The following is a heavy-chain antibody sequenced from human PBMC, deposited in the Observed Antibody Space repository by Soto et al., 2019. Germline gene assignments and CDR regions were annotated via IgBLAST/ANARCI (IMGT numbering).Heavy chain of an antibody. Sequence: QMQLVQSGPEVKKPGTSVKVSCKASTFTFTSSAVQWVRQARGQRLEWLGWIVVGSGNTKYAQNFQERVTITRDMSSGTDYLELSSLRSEDTAVYYCATHREGATYYFDYWGQGTLLTVSS. D-gene: IGHD1-26*01. J-gene: IGHJ4*02. CDR2: IVVGSGNT. CDR1: TFTFTSSA. CDR3: ATHREGATYYFDY. V-gene: IGHV1-58*01.